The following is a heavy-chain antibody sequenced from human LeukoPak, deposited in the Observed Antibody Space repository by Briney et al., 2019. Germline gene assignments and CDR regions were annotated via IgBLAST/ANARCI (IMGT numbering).Heavy chain of an antibody. CDR2: INHSGST. Sequence: SETLSLTCAVYGGSFSGYYWSWVRQPPGKGVEWVGEINHSGSTYYHPSLKSRVTISVDTSKNQFSLKLSSVTAADTAVYYCARASGGRITMIESWGQGTLVTVSS. J-gene: IGHJ4*02. V-gene: IGHV4-34*01. CDR1: GGSFSGYY. CDR3: ARASGGRITMIES. D-gene: IGHD3-22*01.